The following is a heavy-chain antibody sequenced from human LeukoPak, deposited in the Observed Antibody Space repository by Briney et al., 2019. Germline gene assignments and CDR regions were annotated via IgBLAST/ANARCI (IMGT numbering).Heavy chain of an antibody. Sequence: SQTLSLTCTVSGGSISTNSYYWGWIRQPPGKGLEWIGSVYYRGTPYENPSPRKRVPMSVDPSKNQFSLKLSSVTAADTAVYYCAKCSPYDFPFEYWGQGMLVTVSS. V-gene: IGHV4-39*01. CDR2: VYYRGTP. D-gene: IGHD3-3*01. J-gene: IGHJ4*02. CDR1: GGSISTNSYY. CDR3: AKCSPYDFPFEY.